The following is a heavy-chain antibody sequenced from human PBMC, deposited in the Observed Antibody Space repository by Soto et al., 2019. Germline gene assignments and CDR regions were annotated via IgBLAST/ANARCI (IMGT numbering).Heavy chain of an antibody. CDR2: IYSGGTT. D-gene: IGHD4-4*01. V-gene: IGHV3-53*01. CDR1: GFTVSSNY. J-gene: IGHJ6*02. CDR3: ARESLQYYGMDV. Sequence: EVQLVESGGGLIQPGGSLRLSCAASGFTVSSNYMSWVRQAPGKGLEWVSVIYSGGTTYYADFVKGRFTISRDNSKNTLYFQMNSLRAEDTAVYYCARESLQYYGMDVWGQGTTVTVSS.